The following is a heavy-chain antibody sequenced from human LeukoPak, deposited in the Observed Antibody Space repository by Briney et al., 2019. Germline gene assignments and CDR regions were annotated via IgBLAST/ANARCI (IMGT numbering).Heavy chain of an antibody. CDR2: IYYSGST. D-gene: IGHD5-18*01. CDR1: GASISNYY. J-gene: IGHJ4*02. CDR3: AAGYSYGPRLDY. V-gene: IGHV4-59*08. Sequence: PSETLSLTCTVSGASISNYYWSWIRQPPGKGLEWIGYIYYSGSTNYNPSLKSRVTISVDTSKNQLSLKLSSVTAADTAVYYCAAGYSYGPRLDYWGQGTLVTVSS.